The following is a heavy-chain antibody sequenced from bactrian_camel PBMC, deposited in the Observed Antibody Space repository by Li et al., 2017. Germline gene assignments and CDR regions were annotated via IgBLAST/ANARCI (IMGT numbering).Heavy chain of an antibody. CDR3: AKEGVGSWDFRH. CDR2: IYTGGGSI. D-gene: IGHD6*01. J-gene: IGHJ4*01. V-gene: IGHV3S1*01. Sequence: HVQLVESGGDSVQAGGSLRLSCVASGYTVGRWCMSWVRQAPGKGLEWVSSIYTGGGSIYYADSVKGRFTISRDNAKNTLYLQLNSLKTEDTAMYYCAKEGVGSWDFRHWGQGTQVTVS. CDR1: GYTVGRWC.